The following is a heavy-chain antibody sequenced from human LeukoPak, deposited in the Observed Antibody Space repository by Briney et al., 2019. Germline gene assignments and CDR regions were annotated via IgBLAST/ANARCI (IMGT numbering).Heavy chain of an antibody. V-gene: IGHV3-21*01. CDR3: ARDGYCSGGSCYSGLYYYYYYMDV. J-gene: IGHJ6*03. CDR1: GFTFSSYS. CDR2: ISSSSSYI. D-gene: IGHD2-15*01. Sequence: GGSLRLSCAASGFTFSSYSMNWVRQAPGKGLEWVSSISSSSSYIYYADSVKGRFTISRDNAKNSLYLQMNSLRAEDTAVYYYARDGYCSGGSCYSGLYYYYYYMDVWGKGTTVTVSS.